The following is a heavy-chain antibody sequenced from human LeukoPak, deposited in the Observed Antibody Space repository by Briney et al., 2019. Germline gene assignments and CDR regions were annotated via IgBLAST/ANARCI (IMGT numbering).Heavy chain of an antibody. CDR2: IYNGGGT. V-gene: IGHV3-53*01. CDR3: ASLSRSPRSGWPFDY. Sequence: GGSLRLSCAASGLTVSTNYMSCVRQAPGKGLEWVSVIYNGGGTYYADAVKGRFTIYRDNSNNTLYLQMNSLRDEDTVVYYCASLSRSPRSGWPFDYWGQGTLVTVSS. CDR1: GLTVSTNY. J-gene: IGHJ4*02. D-gene: IGHD6-19*01.